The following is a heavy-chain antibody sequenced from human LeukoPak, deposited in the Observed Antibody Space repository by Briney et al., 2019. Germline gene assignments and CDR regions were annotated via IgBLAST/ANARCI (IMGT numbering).Heavy chain of an antibody. CDR1: GFTFSSYG. V-gene: IGHV3-30*19. CDR2: TSYDGSNK. CDR3: ARDYWGDIVVVVAARGDY. Sequence: GGSLRLSCAASGFTFSSYGMHWVRQAPGKGLEWVAVTSYDGSNKYYADSVKGRFTISRDNSKNTLYLQMNSLRAEDTAVYYCARDYWGDIVVVVAARGDYWGQGTLVTVSS. J-gene: IGHJ4*02. D-gene: IGHD2-15*01.